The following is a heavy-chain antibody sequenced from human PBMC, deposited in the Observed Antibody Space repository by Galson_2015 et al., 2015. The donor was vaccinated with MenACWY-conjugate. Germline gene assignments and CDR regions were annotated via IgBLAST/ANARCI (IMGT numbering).Heavy chain of an antibody. V-gene: IGHV5-10-1*01. CDR3: AGRYYYDSSGYYYYYYGMDV. Sequence: QSGAEVKKPGESLRISCKGSGYSFTSYWISWVRQMPGKGLEWMGRIDPSDSYTNYSPSFQGHVTISADKSISTAYLQWSSLKASDTAMYYCAGRYYYDSSGYYYYYYGMDVWGQGTTVTVSS. J-gene: IGHJ6*02. CDR2: IDPSDSYT. D-gene: IGHD3-22*01. CDR1: GYSFTSYW.